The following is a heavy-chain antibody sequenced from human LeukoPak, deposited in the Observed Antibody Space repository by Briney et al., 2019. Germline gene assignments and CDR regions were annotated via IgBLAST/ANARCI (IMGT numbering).Heavy chain of an antibody. V-gene: IGHV1-2*02. CDR2: INPNSGGT. CDR3: ARETSGSYLFDP. D-gene: IGHD1-26*01. Sequence: ASLKVSCKASGYTFSGYYMRWVRQAPGQGLEWMGWINPNSGGTNYAQKFQGRVTMTRDTSISTAYMELSRLRSDDTAVYYCARETSGSYLFDPWGQGALVTVSS. J-gene: IGHJ5*02. CDR1: GYTFSGYY.